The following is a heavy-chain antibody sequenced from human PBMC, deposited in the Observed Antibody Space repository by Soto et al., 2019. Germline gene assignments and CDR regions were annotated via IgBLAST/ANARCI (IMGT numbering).Heavy chain of an antibody. V-gene: IGHV3-7*01. Sequence: WGSLRLSCAASGCTFSSYWMDWVRQAPGKGLEWVANINQDGSEKHYVDSVKGRFTIYRDNTKNSLYLQMSSPTAEDSALYYCSQSLDFWGQGTLVTVSS. CDR1: GCTFSSYW. CDR3: SQSLDF. CDR2: INQDGSEK. J-gene: IGHJ4*02.